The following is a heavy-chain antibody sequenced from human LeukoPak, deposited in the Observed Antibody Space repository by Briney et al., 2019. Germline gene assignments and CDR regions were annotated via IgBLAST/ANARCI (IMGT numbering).Heavy chain of an antibody. V-gene: IGHV3-21*01. CDR2: ISSSGTYM. Sequence: GGSLRLSCVASGFTFSSYTMHWVRQAPGKGLEWVSAISSSGTYMYYADSVKGRFTISRDNANNSLYLQMDSLRAEDTAVYYCASGSGSYYPFDYWGQGTLVTVSS. D-gene: IGHD3-10*01. CDR3: ASGSGSYYPFDY. CDR1: GFTFSSYT. J-gene: IGHJ4*02.